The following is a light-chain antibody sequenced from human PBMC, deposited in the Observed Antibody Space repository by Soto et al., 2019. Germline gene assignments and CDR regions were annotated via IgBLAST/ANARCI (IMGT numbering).Light chain of an antibody. Sequence: EAAIAQTPVTLTVCPGERATLSLRASQRVNINLAWYQQKPGQAPRLLIYGASTRATGITARFSGSGSGTEFTLTISSLQSEDFGVYYCQRYNNWPRTFGPGTKVEIK. CDR2: GAS. J-gene: IGKJ1*01. V-gene: IGKV3-15*01. CDR1: QRVNIN. CDR3: QRYNNWPRT.